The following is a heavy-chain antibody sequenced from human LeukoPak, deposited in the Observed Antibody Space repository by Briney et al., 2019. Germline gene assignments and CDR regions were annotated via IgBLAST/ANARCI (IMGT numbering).Heavy chain of an antibody. V-gene: IGHV3-21*01. D-gene: IGHD6-6*01. CDR2: ISSSSSYI. CDR1: GFTFSSYS. CDR3: ARARGKQLPSLYYYYYYMDV. J-gene: IGHJ6*03. Sequence: KPGGSLRLSCAASGFTFSSYSMNWVRQAPGKGLEWVSSISSSSSYIYYADSVKGRFTISRDNAKNSLYLQMNSLRAEDTAVYYCARARGKQLPSLYYYYYYMDVWGKGTTVTVSS.